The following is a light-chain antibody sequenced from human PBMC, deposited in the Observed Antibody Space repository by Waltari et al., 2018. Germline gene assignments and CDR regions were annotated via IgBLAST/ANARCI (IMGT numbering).Light chain of an antibody. J-gene: IGKJ1*01. CDR3: QQYINWPRT. CDR2: GAS. Sequence: EIVMTQSPATLSVSPGERATLSYRASQSVRNNLAWYQQKPGQAPRLLIYGASTRATSIPATFTGSGSGTEFTLTISSLQSEDFAVYYCQQYINWPRTFGQGTKVEIK. V-gene: IGKV3-15*01. CDR1: QSVRNN.